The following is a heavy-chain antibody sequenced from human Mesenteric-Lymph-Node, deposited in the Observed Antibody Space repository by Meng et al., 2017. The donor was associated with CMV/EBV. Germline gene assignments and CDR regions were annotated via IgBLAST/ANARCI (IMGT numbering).Heavy chain of an antibody. Sequence: ESLKISCAASGFTFSAYGMHWVRQAPGKGLEWIGYIYYSGSTNYNPSLKSRVTISVDTSKTQFSLKLNSVTAADTAVYYCARALPSTQFYDLDVWGQGTTVTVSS. CDR1: GFTFSAYG. CDR2: IYYSGST. D-gene: IGHD5/OR15-5a*01. J-gene: IGHJ6*02. V-gene: IGHV4-59*12. CDR3: ARALPSTQFYDLDV.